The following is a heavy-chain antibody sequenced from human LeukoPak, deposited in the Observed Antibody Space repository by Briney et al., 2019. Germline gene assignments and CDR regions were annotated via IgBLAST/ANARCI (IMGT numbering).Heavy chain of an antibody. D-gene: IGHD1-1*01. CDR3: ARDGYLGTVSDY. Sequence: ASVKVSCKASGYTFTDYYMQWVRQAPGQGLEWMGWINLNSGGTNYAQKFQGRVTMTRDTSISTAYMELSSLRYDDTAVYYCARDGYLGTVSDYWGQGTLVTVSS. CDR1: GYTFTDYY. V-gene: IGHV1-2*02. CDR2: INLNSGGT. J-gene: IGHJ4*02.